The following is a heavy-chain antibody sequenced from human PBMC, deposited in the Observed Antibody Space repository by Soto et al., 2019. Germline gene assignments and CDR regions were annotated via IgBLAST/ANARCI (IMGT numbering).Heavy chain of an antibody. V-gene: IGHV4-4*02. CDR2: IYHSGTT. CDR3: ARSDCYGVCRGKWLDP. D-gene: IGHD2-21*02. Sequence: SETLSLTCAVSGGSISSDDWWTWVRQTPGKGLEWIGEIYHSGTTNYNPSLMSRVTIAVDKAKSQFSLRLDSVTAADTAVYYCARSDCYGVCRGKWLDPWGQGILVTVS. CDR1: GGSISSDDW. J-gene: IGHJ5*02.